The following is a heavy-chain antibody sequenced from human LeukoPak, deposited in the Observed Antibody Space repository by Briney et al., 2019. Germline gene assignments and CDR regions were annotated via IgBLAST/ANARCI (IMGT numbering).Heavy chain of an antibody. J-gene: IGHJ5*02. CDR1: GYSISSGSYY. CDR3: ARSPTTVWFDP. D-gene: IGHD4-17*01. Sequence: TSETLSLTCTVSGYSISSGSYYWSWIRQPAGKGLEWIGRIYTSGSTSYNPSLKSRVTISVDTSKNQFSLKLSSVTAADTAVYYCARSPTTVWFDPWGQGTLVTSPQ. V-gene: IGHV4-61*02. CDR2: IYTSGST.